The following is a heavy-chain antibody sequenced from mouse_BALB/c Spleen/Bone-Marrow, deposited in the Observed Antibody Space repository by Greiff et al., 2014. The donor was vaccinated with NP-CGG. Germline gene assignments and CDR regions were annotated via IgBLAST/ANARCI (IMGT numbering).Heavy chain of an antibody. CDR2: INPSNGGT. V-gene: IGHV1S81*02. CDR1: GYTFTSYY. D-gene: IGHD1-2*01. Sequence: QVQLQQSGAELVKPGASVKLSCKASGYTFTSYYMYWVKQRPGQGLEWIGEINPSNGGTNFNEKFKSKATLTVDKSSSTAYMQLSSLTSEGSAVYYCTRRLRLRRPKAMDYWGQGTSVTVSS. J-gene: IGHJ4*01. CDR3: TRRLRLRRPKAMDY.